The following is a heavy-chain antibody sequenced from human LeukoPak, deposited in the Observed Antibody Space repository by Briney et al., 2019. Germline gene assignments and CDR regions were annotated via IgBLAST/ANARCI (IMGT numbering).Heavy chain of an antibody. CDR3: AKQASFGNYHYFYMEV. D-gene: IGHD3-16*01. CDR2: IRSDGSNK. CDR1: GFTFNSYW. J-gene: IGHJ6*03. V-gene: IGHV3-30*02. Sequence: GGSLRLSCAASGFTFNSYWMWWVRQAPGKGLGWVAFIRSDGSNKYYADSVQGRFTVSRDNSKNTLFLQMNSLRPEDTAVYYCAKQASFGNYHYFYMEVWGKGTTVTVSS.